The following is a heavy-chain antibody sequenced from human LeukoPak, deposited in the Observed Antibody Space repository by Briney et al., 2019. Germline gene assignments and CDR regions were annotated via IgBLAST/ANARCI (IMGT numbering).Heavy chain of an antibody. CDR3: ARHMTVTYDAFDI. Sequence: SETLSLTCTVSGGSISNYYWTWIRQPPGKGLEWIGYIYYSGSTKYNPSLKSRVTISVDTSERQFPLKLSSVTAADTAAYYCARHMTVTYDAFDIWGQGTMVTVSS. CDR2: IYYSGST. J-gene: IGHJ3*02. V-gene: IGHV4-59*08. CDR1: GGSISNYY. D-gene: IGHD3-22*01.